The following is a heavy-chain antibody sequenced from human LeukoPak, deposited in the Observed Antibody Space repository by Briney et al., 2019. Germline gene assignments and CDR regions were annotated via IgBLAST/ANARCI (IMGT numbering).Heavy chain of an antibody. J-gene: IGHJ4*02. Sequence: GGSVRLSCAASGFTFSSYWMHWVRQAPGKGLVWVSRINGDGSSTTYADSVRGRFTISRDNAKNTLYLQMNNLRAEDTAVYYCSRIPITSTRSLDYWGQGTL. CDR2: INGDGSST. D-gene: IGHD1-20*01. V-gene: IGHV3-74*01. CDR1: GFTFSSYW. CDR3: SRIPITSTRSLDY.